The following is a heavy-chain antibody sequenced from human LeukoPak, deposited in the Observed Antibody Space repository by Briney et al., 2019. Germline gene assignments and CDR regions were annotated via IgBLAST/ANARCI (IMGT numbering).Heavy chain of an antibody. CDR3: ARRIATIDY. CDR1: GGSITSSSYY. CDR2: IYYSGST. Sequence: SETLSLTCTVSGGSITSSSYYWGWIRQPPGKGLEWIGYIYYSGSTYYNPSLKSRVTISVDTSKNQFSLKLSSVTAADTAVYYCARRIATIDYWGQGTLVTVSS. J-gene: IGHJ4*02. D-gene: IGHD2-21*01. V-gene: IGHV4-39*01.